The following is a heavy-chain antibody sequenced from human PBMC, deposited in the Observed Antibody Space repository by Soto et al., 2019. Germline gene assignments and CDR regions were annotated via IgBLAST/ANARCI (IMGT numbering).Heavy chain of an antibody. D-gene: IGHD3-9*01. Sequence: SETLSLTCTVSGGSISSGDYYWSWIRQPPGKGLEWIGYIYYSGSTYYNPSLKSRVTISIDTSKNQFSLKMSSVTAEDKAVYHCARYPYSAILTGSFSDILGQGTMVTVSS. J-gene: IGHJ3*02. CDR1: GGSISSGDYY. CDR3: ARYPYSAILTGSFSDI. CDR2: IYYSGST. V-gene: IGHV4-30-4*01.